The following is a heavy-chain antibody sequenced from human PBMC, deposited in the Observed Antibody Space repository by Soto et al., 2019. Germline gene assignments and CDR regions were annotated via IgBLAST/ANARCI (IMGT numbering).Heavy chain of an antibody. D-gene: IGHD3-10*01. Sequence: SETLSLTCAVSGDSITSSYWSWLRQPPGKGLEWIADIHHSGVTNYNPSLKSRVIISLDRSKNQFSLKLNSMTAADTAVYYCARHNYGSGSTYFDYWGQGTLVTVSS. J-gene: IGHJ4*02. CDR1: GDSITSSYW. CDR3: ARHNYGSGSTYFDY. V-gene: IGHV4-4*02. CDR2: IHHSGVT.